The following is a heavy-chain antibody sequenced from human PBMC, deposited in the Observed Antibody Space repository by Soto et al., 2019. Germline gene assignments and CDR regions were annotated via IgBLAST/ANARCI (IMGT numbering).Heavy chain of an antibody. CDR3: ARQSLGNIRLRGFDY. J-gene: IGHJ4*02. CDR2: IWYDGSEK. Sequence: QVQLVESGGGVVQPGRSLKLSCAASGFTFSDYGMHWVRQAPSKGLEWVAVIWYDGSEKYYADSVKGRFTISRDNSKNTLFLQMNSLRAEDTAVYYCARQSLGNIRLRGFDYWGQGARVTVSS. D-gene: IGHD1-1*01. V-gene: IGHV3-33*01. CDR1: GFTFSDYG.